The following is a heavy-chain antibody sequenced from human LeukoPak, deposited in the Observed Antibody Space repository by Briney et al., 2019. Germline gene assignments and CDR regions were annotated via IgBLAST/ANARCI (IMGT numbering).Heavy chain of an antibody. D-gene: IGHD6-19*01. V-gene: IGHV3-74*01. J-gene: IGHJ4*02. CDR3: ATKQWLAPPPDS. Sequence: GGPLRLSCAASGFTFSKYWMLWVRQAPGKGLESVSRNNTDGTVTTYAHSVKGRYTVSRDNADNTMFLQMNSVRDEDTAVYYCATKQWLAPPPDSWGQGTPVTVSS. CDR2: NNTDGTVT. CDR1: GFTFSKYW.